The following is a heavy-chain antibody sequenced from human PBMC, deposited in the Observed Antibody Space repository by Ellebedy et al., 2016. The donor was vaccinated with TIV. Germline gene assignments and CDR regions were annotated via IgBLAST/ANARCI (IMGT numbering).Heavy chain of an antibody. CDR1: GYTFTGYY. CDR3: AREVSQYGMDV. CDR2: INPNTGDT. V-gene: IGHV1-2*05. J-gene: IGHJ6*02. D-gene: IGHD2-8*01. Sequence: AASVKVSCKASGYTFTGYYMHWVRQAPGQGLEWMGRINPNTGDTNYALKFQGRVTMTRDTSISTAYMELSSLRADDTVVYYSAREVSQYGMDVWGQGTTVTVSS.